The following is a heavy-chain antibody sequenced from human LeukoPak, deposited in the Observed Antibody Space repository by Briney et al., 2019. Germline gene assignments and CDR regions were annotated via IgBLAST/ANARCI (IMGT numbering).Heavy chain of an antibody. CDR3: TAQSAYYYKC. J-gene: IGHJ4*02. D-gene: IGHD3-22*01. CDR2: IKSKTDGETT. Sequence: PGGSLRLSCAASGFTFINAWMSWVRQAPGQGLEWVGRIKSKTDGETTEYAAPVKGRFTISRDDSKNTLFLQMSSLKPGDTAVYYCTAQSAYYYKCWGQGTLVTVAS. CDR1: GFTFINAW. V-gene: IGHV3-15*01.